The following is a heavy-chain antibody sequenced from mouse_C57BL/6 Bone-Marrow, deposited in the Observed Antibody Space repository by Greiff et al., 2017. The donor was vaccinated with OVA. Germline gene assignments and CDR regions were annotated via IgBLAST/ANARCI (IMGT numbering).Heavy chain of an antibody. CDR2: IHPNSGST. CDR1: GYTFTSYW. J-gene: IGHJ1*03. CDR3: ARHPDGNYGFDV. D-gene: IGHD2-1*01. V-gene: IGHV1-64*01. Sequence: QVQLQQSGAELVKPGASVKLSCKASGYTFTSYWMHWVKQRPGQGLEWIGMIHPNSGSTNYNEKFKSKATLTVDKSSSTAYMQLSSLTSEDSAVYYCARHPDGNYGFDVWGTGTTVTVSS.